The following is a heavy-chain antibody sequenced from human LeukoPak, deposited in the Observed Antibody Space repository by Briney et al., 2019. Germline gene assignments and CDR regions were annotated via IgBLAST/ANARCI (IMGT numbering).Heavy chain of an antibody. J-gene: IGHJ4*02. Sequence: GGSLRLSCAASGFTFSKAWMSWVRQAPGKGLEWVGLIKSKTVGGTTDYAAPVKGRFITSRDDSKNTLYLQMSSLKTEDTAVYYCTSVVVASDDYWGQGTLVTVSS. D-gene: IGHD2-21*01. CDR2: IKSKTVGGTT. CDR1: GFTFSKAW. V-gene: IGHV3-15*01. CDR3: TSVVVASDDY.